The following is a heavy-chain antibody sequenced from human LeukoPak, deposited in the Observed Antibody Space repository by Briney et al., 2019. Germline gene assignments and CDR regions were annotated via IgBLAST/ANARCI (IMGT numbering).Heavy chain of an antibody. D-gene: IGHD6-6*01. Sequence: GASVKVSCKASGYTFTSYYMHWVRQAPGQGLEWMGIINPSGGSTNYAQKFQGRVTITADKSTSTAYMELSSLRSEDTAVYYCARDRPIAARPGNYYYYMDVWGKGTTVTVSS. CDR2: INPSGGST. J-gene: IGHJ6*03. V-gene: IGHV1-46*01. CDR3: ARDRPIAARPGNYYYYMDV. CDR1: GYTFTSYY.